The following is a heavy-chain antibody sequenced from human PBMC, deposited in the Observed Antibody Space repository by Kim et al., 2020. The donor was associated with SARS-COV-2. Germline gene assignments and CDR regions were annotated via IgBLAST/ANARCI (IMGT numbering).Heavy chain of an antibody. V-gene: IGHV3-23*01. J-gene: IGHJ4*02. CDR3: AKGAGAPFFFDY. D-gene: IGHD6-19*01. Sequence: YYADSVKGRFTISRDNSNNTLFLQMNSLRAEDTAVYYCAKGAGAPFFFDYWGQGTLVTVSS.